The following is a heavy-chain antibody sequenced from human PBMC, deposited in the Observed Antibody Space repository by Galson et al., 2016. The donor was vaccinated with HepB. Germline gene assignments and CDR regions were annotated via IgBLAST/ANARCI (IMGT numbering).Heavy chain of an antibody. CDR1: GYSFTNFH. J-gene: IGHJ4*02. V-gene: IGHV1-8*02. D-gene: IGHD6-19*01. Sequence: SVKVSCKASGYSFTNFHINWIRQGPGQGLEWMGWVSPKSGNTALAQRFQGRLTMTTDTPTATASMELSGLTSDDTAIYYCARGLRQWLAQLDYWGQGSLVTVSS. CDR3: ARGLRQWLAQLDY. CDR2: VSPKSGNT.